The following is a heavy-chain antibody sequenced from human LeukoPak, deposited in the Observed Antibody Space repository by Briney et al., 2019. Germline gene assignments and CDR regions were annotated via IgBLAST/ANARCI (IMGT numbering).Heavy chain of an antibody. CDR2: FDPEDGET. CDR1: GYTLTELS. Sequence: GASVKVSCKVSGYTLTELSMHWVRQAPGKGLEWMGGFDPEDGETIYAQKFQGRVTMTEDTSTDTAYMELSSPRSEDTAVYYCATGSGGPYGGKDGNWFDPWGQGTLVTVSS. J-gene: IGHJ5*02. V-gene: IGHV1-24*01. CDR3: ATGSGGPYGGKDGNWFDP. D-gene: IGHD4-23*01.